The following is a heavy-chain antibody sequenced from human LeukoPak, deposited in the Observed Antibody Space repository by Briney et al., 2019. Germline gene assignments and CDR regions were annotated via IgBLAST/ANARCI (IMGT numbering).Heavy chain of an antibody. D-gene: IGHD3-22*01. V-gene: IGHV1-46*01. J-gene: IGHJ6*02. CDR1: GYTFTSYY. CDR3: ARDTKYSGSGYYLYYYGMDV. CDR2: INPSGGST. Sequence: ASVKVSCKASGYTFTSYYMHWVRQAPGQGLEWMGIINPSGGSTSYAQKFQGRVTMTRDTSTSTVYMELSSLRSEDTAVYYCARDTKYSGSGYYLYYYGMDVWGQGTTVTVSS.